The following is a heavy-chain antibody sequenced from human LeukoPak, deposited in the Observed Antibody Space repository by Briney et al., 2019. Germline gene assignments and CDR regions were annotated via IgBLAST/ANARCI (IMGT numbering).Heavy chain of an antibody. V-gene: IGHV3-53*01. CDR1: GFAVSSNY. Sequence: GGSLRLSCAASGFAVSSNYMNWVRQAPGKGLEWVSVIYSGGTTYYADSVKGRFTISRDNSKNTLYLQMNSLRAEDTAVYYCARSTIGEWEFDYWGQGTLVTVSS. J-gene: IGHJ4*02. CDR2: IYSGGTT. CDR3: ARSTIGEWEFDY. D-gene: IGHD3-10*01.